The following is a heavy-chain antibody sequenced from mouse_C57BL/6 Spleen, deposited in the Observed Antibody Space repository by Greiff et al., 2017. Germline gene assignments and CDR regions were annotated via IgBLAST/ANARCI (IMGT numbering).Heavy chain of an antibody. J-gene: IGHJ4*01. CDR3: TFITTPQRGAMDY. CDR2: IDPENGDT. V-gene: IGHV14-4*01. CDR1: GFNIKDDY. D-gene: IGHD1-1*01. Sequence: VQLQQSGAELVRPGASVKLSCTASGFNIKDDYMHWVKQRPEQGLEWIGWIDPENGDTEYASKFQGKATITAETSSNTAYLQLSSLTSEDTAVYYCTFITTPQRGAMDYWGQGTSVTVSS.